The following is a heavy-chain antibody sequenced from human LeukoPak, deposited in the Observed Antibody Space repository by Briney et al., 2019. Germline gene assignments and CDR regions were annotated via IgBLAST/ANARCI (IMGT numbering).Heavy chain of an antibody. CDR1: GFTFSSCW. J-gene: IGHJ4*02. Sequence: GGSLRLSCAASGFTFSSCWMHWVRQAPGKGLVWVSRINSDGSSTSYADSVKGRFTISRDNAKNTLYLQMNSLRAEDTAVYYCARDPDSSGYPGYWGQGTLVTVSS. CDR3: ARDPDSSGYPGY. CDR2: INSDGSST. V-gene: IGHV3-74*01. D-gene: IGHD3-22*01.